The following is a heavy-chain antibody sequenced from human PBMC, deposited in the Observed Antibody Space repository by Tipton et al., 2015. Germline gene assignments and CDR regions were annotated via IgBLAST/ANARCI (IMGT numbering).Heavy chain of an antibody. J-gene: IGHJ4*02. V-gene: IGHV1-8*01. CDR3: ARGNAWRLVREVILLYYFDY. CDR2: MNPNSGNT. Sequence: QVQLVQSGAEVKKPGASVKVSCKASGYTFRNYDINWVRQATGQGLEWLGWMNPNSGNTGYAQNFQGRVTMTRNTSISTAYMELISLRSEDTAVYYCARGNAWRLVREVILLYYFDYWGQGSLVTVSS. D-gene: IGHD3-10*01. CDR1: GYTFRNYD.